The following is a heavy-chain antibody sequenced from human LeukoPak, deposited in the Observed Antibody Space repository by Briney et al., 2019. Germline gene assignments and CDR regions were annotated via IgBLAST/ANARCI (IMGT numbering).Heavy chain of an antibody. CDR3: ASLYSYGSNY. CDR1: GYSISSGYY. V-gene: IGHV4-38-2*02. CDR2: IYYSGTT. Sequence: PSETLSLTCTVSGYSISSGYYWGWIRQPPGKGLEWIGNIYYSGTTYYNPSLKSRVTISVDTSKNQFSLKLSSVTAADTAVYYCASLYSYGSNYWGQGTLVIVSS. D-gene: IGHD5-18*01. J-gene: IGHJ4*02.